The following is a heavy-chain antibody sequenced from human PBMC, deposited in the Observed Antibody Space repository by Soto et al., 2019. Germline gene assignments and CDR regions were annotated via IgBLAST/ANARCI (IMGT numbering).Heavy chain of an antibody. J-gene: IGHJ5*02. CDR2: IPSRGRP. CDR1: GASVAGGSYY. V-gene: IGHV4-30-4*01. D-gene: IGHD5-12*01. CDR3: ARDTYSGYDFGL. Sequence: SETLSLTYSVSGASVAGGSYYWSWVRQPPGNGLAWIGYIPSRGRPFYNPSLPSRGTISADTSKKQLFLQLTSVTAADTAVYYCARDTYSGYDFGLWGQGTLDTVYS.